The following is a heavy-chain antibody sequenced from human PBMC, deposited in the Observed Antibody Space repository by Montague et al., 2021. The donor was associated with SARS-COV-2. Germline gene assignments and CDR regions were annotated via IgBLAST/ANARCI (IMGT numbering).Heavy chain of an antibody. V-gene: IGHV6-1*01. D-gene: IGHD1-26*01. CDR3: ARERWAVGVPFDY. Sequence: CAISGDSVSSNSATWHWIRQSPSRGLEWLGRTYYRSRWSNDYAVSVRSRIIINPDTSTNQFSLQLSSVTPEDTAVYFCARERWAVGVPFDYWGQGTLVTVSS. CDR2: TYYRSRWSN. J-gene: IGHJ4*02. CDR1: GDSVSSNSAT.